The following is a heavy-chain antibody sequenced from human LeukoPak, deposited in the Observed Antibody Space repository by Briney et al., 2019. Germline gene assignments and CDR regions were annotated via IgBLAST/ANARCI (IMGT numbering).Heavy chain of an antibody. J-gene: IGHJ5*02. V-gene: IGHV4-4*02. CDR2: IYHSGSP. Sequence: SGTLSLTCAVSGGSISSSNWWSWVRQPPGKGLKWIGEIYHSGSPNYIPSLTSRVTLSVYKSKNQFSLKLTSVRAPGTPVLYRAGVDGSLWFGELSDTKNWFDPWGQGTMVTVSS. D-gene: IGHD3-10*01. CDR1: GGSISSSNW. CDR3: AGVDGSLWFGELSDTKNWFDP.